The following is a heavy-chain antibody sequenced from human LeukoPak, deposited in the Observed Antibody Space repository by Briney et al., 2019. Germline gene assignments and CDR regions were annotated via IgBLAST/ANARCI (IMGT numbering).Heavy chain of an antibody. Sequence: ASVKVSCKASGYTFTSYGISWVRQAPGQGLEWMGWINPNSGGTNYAQKFQGRVTMTRDTSISTAYMELSRLRSDDTAVYYCASATIYYYGMDVWGQGTTVTVSS. CDR2: INPNSGGT. V-gene: IGHV1-2*02. J-gene: IGHJ6*02. D-gene: IGHD5-24*01. CDR1: GYTFTSYG. CDR3: ASATIYYYGMDV.